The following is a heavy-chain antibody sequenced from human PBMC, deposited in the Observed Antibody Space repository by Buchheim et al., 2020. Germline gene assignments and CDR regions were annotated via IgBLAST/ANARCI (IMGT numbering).Heavy chain of an antibody. CDR1: GFTFTNAW. Sequence: EVQLVESGGDLVQPGGSLRLSCSASGFTFTNAWMNWVRQAPGKGLEWVGRIRSRSDGGTADYAAPVQGRITISSDESKNTLYLEMDSLKTEDTAVYYCTTSPGFYATSPFDYWGQGSL. V-gene: IGHV3-15*07. CDR3: TTSPGFYATSPFDY. CDR2: IRSRSDGGTA. J-gene: IGHJ4*02. D-gene: IGHD2/OR15-2a*01.